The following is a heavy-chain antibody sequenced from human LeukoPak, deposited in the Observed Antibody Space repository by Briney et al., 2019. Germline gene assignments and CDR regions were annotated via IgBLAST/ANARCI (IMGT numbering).Heavy chain of an antibody. D-gene: IGHD1-1*01. Sequence: TGGSLRLSCAASGFTFSSYWMSWVRQAPGKGLEWVANIRQDGSEKYYVDSVKGRFTISRDNAKNSLYLQMNSLRAEDTAVYYCARSGTDLYFDCWGQGTLVTVSS. CDR2: IRQDGSEK. CDR3: ARSGTDLYFDC. CDR1: GFTFSSYW. V-gene: IGHV3-7*01. J-gene: IGHJ4*02.